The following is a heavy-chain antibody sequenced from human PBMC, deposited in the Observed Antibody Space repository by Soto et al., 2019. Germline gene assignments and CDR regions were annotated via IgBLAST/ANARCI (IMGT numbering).Heavy chain of an antibody. CDR3: VTCIAARACAFNM. CDR2: LKSIADAGTT. V-gene: IGHV3-15*05. D-gene: IGHD6-6*01. CDR1: GFAFPNAW. J-gene: IGHJ3*02. Sequence: GSLRLSCAASGFAFPNAWMTWIRPTPGMGLEWVGRLKSIADAGTTDYAAPVQGRFSISRDDSKNTLYLQMNSLKTEDTAVYYCVTCIAARACAFNMWGQGTMVTVAS.